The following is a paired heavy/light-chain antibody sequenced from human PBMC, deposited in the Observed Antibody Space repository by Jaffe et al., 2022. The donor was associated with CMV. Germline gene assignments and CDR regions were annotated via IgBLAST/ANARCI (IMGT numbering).Heavy chain of an antibody. CDR2: IDYSEST. CDR1: GGSIRSYY. D-gene: IGHD3-22*01. J-gene: IGHJ5*02. Sequence: QVQLEESGPGLVKPSETLSLMCTVSGGSIRSYYWSWIRQPPGKGLEWIGYIDYSESTNYNPSLKDRVIISIDTSKNQFSLTLSSVIAADTAVYYCVRISEDTSGYLDWFDPWGQGTLVTVSS. CDR3: VRISEDTSGYLDWFDP. V-gene: IGHV4-59*08.
Light chain of an antibody. V-gene: IGKV3-11*01. Sequence: EIVLTQSPATLSLSPGERATLSCRASQSISNYLAWYQQKPGQAPRLLIYGASNRATGIPARFSGSGSGTDFTLTISSLEPEDFAVYYCQQRSNWPLMYTFGQGTKLEIK. J-gene: IGKJ2*01. CDR1: QSISNY. CDR3: QQRSNWPLMYT. CDR2: GAS.